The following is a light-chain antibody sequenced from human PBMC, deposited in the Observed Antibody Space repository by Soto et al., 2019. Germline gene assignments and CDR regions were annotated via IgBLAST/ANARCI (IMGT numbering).Light chain of an antibody. CDR2: FEGSGSY. Sequence: QLVLTHSSSASTSLGSSVRLTCTLTSGHSSHITAWHQQQPGKAPRYLLKFEGSGSYNKGSGIPDRFSGSSSGADRYLTISNLQFEDEADDYCETWDSNSLVFGGGTKLTVL. V-gene: IGLV4-60*02. J-gene: IGLJ3*02. CDR1: SGHSSHI. CDR3: ETWDSNSLV.